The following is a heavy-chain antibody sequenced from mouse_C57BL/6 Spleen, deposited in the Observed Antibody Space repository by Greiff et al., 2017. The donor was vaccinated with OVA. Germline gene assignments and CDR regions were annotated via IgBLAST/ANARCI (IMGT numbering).Heavy chain of an antibody. CDR3: ARWNYGYDGYFDY. CDR1: GYTFTSYW. Sequence: QVQLQQPGAELVRPGTSVKLSCKASGYTFTSYWMHWVKQRPGQGLEWIGVIDPSDSYTNYNQKFKGKATLTVDTSSSTAYMQLSSLTSEDSAVYYCARWNYGYDGYFDYWGQGTTLTVSS. CDR2: IDPSDSYT. D-gene: IGHD2-2*01. V-gene: IGHV1-59*01. J-gene: IGHJ2*01.